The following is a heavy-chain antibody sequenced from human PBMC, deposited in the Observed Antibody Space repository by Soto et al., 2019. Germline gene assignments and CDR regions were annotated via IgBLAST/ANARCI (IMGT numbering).Heavy chain of an antibody. CDR1: GDSISTNSYY. CDR2: IYYSGNT. V-gene: IGHV4-61*01. Sequence: SETLSLTCTVSGDSISTNSYYWSWIRQPPGKGLEWIAYIYYSGNTNYNPSLKSRVTISVDTSRIQFSLNLSSVTAADTAVYYCAISYYYESSGYYSNDYWGQGILVTVSS. D-gene: IGHD3-22*01. J-gene: IGHJ4*02. CDR3: AISYYYESSGYYSNDY.